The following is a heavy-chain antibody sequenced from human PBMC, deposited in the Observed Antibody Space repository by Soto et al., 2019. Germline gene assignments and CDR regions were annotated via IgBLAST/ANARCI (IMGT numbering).Heavy chain of an antibody. D-gene: IGHD2-15*01. CDR1: GFTVSSHY. Sequence: EVQLVESGGDLVQPGGSLRLSCAASGFTVSSHYMNWVRQAPGKGLEWVSLIQSGGSTFYADSVKGRFTISRDNSQNTLFLQMNGLRVEDTAMYYCSRDDVYCSGGSCYGVPVDVWGRGTTVTVSS. J-gene: IGHJ6*04. CDR2: IQSGGST. CDR3: SRDDVYCSGGSCYGVPVDV. V-gene: IGHV3-66*01.